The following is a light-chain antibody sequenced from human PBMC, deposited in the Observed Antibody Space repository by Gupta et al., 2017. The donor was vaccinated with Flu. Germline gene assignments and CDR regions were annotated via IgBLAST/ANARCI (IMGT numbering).Light chain of an antibody. Sequence: DTQISHSPSTLSASVGDRITISCRARQSISSRLAWYQQKPGKAPKLLVYKASSLQSGVPSRFSGSGSGTEFTLTINSLQPDDFATYYCQQDNSYSWTFGQGTKVEIK. CDR1: QSISSR. J-gene: IGKJ1*01. V-gene: IGKV1-5*03. CDR2: KAS. CDR3: QQDNSYSWT.